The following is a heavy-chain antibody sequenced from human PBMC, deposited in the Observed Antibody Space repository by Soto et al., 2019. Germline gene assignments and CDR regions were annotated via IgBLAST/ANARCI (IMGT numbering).Heavy chain of an antibody. V-gene: IGHV3-30*18. CDR3: AKDRELAASLYGRDV. CDR1: TFTFSTYG. CDR2: ISYDGSNK. D-gene: IGHD1-26*01. Sequence: QVEMVESGGGVVQPGRSLRLSCSASTFTFSTYGMHWVRQAPGKGLEWVAVISYDGSNKYYADSVKGRFTISRDNSQETLFLQMNSLRDDDTAVYYCAKDRELAASLYGRDVWGQGTTVTVSS. J-gene: IGHJ6*02.